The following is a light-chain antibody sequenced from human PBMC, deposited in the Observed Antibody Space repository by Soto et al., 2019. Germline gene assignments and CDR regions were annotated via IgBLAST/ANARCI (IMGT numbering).Light chain of an antibody. V-gene: IGLV2-11*01. J-gene: IGLJ1*01. CDR2: DVS. CDR1: SSAVGSYRF. CDR3: CSYAGSYYV. Sequence: QSALTQPASVSGSPGQSITISCTGSSSAVGSYRFVSWYQHHPGKVPKLMIYDVSKRPSGVPDRFSGSKSGNTASLTISGLQAEDEADYYCCSYAGSYYVFGTGTKVTVL.